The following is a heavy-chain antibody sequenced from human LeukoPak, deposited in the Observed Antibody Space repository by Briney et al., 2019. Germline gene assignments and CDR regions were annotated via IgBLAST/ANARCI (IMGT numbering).Heavy chain of an antibody. CDR3: ASSSPDIVATIERQGHDAFDI. CDR1: GGTFSSYA. J-gene: IGHJ3*02. V-gene: IGHV1-69*04. CDR2: IIPILGIA. Sequence: GASVKVSCKASGGTFSSYAISWVRQAPGQGLEWMGRIIPILGIANYAQKFQGRVTITADKSTSTAYMELSSLRSEDTAVYYCASSSPDIVATIERQGHDAFDIWGQGTMVTVSS. D-gene: IGHD5-12*01.